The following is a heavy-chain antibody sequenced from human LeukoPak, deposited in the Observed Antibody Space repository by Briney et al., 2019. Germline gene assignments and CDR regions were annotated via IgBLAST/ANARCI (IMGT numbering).Heavy chain of an antibody. CDR2: ISAYNGNT. CDR1: GYTFTSYG. V-gene: IGHV1-18*01. Sequence: ASVKVSCKASGYTFTSYGISWVRQAPGQGLEWMGWISAYNGNTNYAQKLQGRVTMTTDTSTSTAYMELRSLRSDDTAVYYCARVNRQQLVSSWFDPWGQGTLVTVSS. CDR3: ARVNRQQLVSSWFDP. D-gene: IGHD6-13*01. J-gene: IGHJ5*02.